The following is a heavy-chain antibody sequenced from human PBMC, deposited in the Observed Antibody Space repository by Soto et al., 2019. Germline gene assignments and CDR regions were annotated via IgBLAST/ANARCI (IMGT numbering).Heavy chain of an antibody. Sequence: GGSLRLSCTASGFRFSGYAMHWVRQAPGKGLDWVAVISYDGDNKYHSESVKGRFTISRDNSMNVLYLQMTSLKTEDMGVYYCAKDEQAAAGYQNKYYALDVWGQGTKVTVYS. CDR3: AKDEQAAAGYQNKYYALDV. CDR1: GFRFSGYA. D-gene: IGHD6-13*01. CDR2: ISYDGDNK. J-gene: IGHJ6*02. V-gene: IGHV3-30*18.